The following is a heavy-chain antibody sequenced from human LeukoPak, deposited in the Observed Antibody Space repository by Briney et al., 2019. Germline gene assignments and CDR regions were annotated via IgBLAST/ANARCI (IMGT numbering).Heavy chain of an antibody. Sequence: GGSLRLSCAASGFTVSSNYMSWVRQAPGKGLEWVSVIYSGGSTYYADSVKGRFTISRDNSKNTLYLQMNSLRAEDTAVYYCARGGYFTTYPFDYWGQGTLVTVSS. J-gene: IGHJ4*02. CDR2: IYSGGST. V-gene: IGHV3-53*01. CDR3: ARGGYFTTYPFDY. CDR1: GFTVSSNY. D-gene: IGHD3-22*01.